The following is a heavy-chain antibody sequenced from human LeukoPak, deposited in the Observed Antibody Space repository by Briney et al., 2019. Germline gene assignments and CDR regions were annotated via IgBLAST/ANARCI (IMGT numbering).Heavy chain of an antibody. J-gene: IGHJ4*02. CDR1: GYSFTTNW. CDR3: ATTPLALAGETFDY. CDR2: IYPGDSDT. V-gene: IGHV5-51*01. D-gene: IGHD3-3*02. Sequence: GESLKISCKGSGYSFTTNWIVWVRQMPGKVLEWMGVIYPGDSDTRYTPSFQGQVTISADKSVSTAYLQWSSLKASDTAMYYCATTPLALAGETFDYWGQGTLVTVSS.